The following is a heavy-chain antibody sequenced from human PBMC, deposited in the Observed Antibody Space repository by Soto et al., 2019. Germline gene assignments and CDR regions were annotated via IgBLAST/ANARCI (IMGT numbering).Heavy chain of an antibody. V-gene: IGHV4-59*01. J-gene: IGHJ5*02. CDR1: GGSISSYY. D-gene: IGHD1-26*01. CDR2: IYYSGST. Sequence: SETLSLTCTVSGGSISSYYWSWIRQPPGKGLEWIGYIYYSGSTNYNPSLKSRVTISVDTSKNQFSLKLSSVTAADTAVYYCARDPSGSCRGGWFDPWGQGTLVTVSS. CDR3: ARDPSGSCRGGWFDP.